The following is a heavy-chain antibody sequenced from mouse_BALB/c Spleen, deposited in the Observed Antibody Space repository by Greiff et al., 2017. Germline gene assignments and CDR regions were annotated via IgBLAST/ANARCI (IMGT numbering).Heavy chain of an antibody. CDR1: GYAFSSSW. D-gene: IGHD2-4*01. J-gene: IGHJ4*01. CDR2: IYPGDGDT. Sequence: VKLQESGPELVKPGASVKISCKASGYAFSSSWMNWVKQRPGQGLEWIGRIYPGDGDTNYNGKFKGKATLTADKSSSTAYMQLSSLTSVDSAVYFCARCDYDGYYYAMDYWGQGTSVTVSS. CDR3: ARCDYDGYYYAMDY. V-gene: IGHV1-82*01.